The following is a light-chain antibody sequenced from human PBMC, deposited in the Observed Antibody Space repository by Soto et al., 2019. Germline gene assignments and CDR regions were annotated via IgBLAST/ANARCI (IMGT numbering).Light chain of an antibody. J-gene: IGKJ1*01. V-gene: IGKV1-5*01. Sequence: DVQMTQSPSTLSASVGDRVTITCRASQTISNWLAWYQQRPGKAPQLLISDASRLESGVPSRFSGSGSGTEFTPTISSLQPDDSATYYCQQYKSYSPRTFGQGTKVDIK. CDR2: DAS. CDR1: QTISNW. CDR3: QQYKSYSPRT.